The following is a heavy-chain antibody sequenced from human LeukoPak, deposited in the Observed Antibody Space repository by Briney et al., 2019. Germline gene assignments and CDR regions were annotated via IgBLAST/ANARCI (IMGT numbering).Heavy chain of an antibody. V-gene: IGHV3-23*01. Sequence: GGSLRLSCAASGFTFSSYAMSWVRHAPRKGLEWVSAISSSGGSTSYSNSAKGRLTITRDNSKNTLYLQMNSLRAEGTAVYYCAKGRGGQWYYFDYWGEGTLVTVSS. J-gene: IGHJ4*02. CDR3: AKGRGGQWYYFDY. CDR2: ISSSGGST. D-gene: IGHD2-8*01. CDR1: GFTFSSYA.